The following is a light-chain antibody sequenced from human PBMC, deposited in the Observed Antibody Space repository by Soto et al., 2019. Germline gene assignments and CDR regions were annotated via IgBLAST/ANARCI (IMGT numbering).Light chain of an antibody. V-gene: IGKV1-39*01. CDR1: QTISTY. Sequence: DIQMTQSPSSLSASVGDRVTITCRASQTISTYLNWYQQEPGKAPKLLIYAASSLQSGVPSRLSGSGSGTDFTPTISSLQPEDFAAYYCQQSHGIPYTFGQGTKLEIK. CDR2: AAS. CDR3: QQSHGIPYT. J-gene: IGKJ2*01.